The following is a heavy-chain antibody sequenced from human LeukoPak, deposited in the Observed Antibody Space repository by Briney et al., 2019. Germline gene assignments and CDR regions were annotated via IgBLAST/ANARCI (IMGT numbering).Heavy chain of an antibody. CDR2: INHSGST. V-gene: IGHV4-34*01. J-gene: IGHJ4*02. CDR1: GGSFSGYY. Sequence: SETLSLTCAVYGGSFSGYYWSWIRQPPGKGLEWIGEINHSGSTNYNPSLKSRVTLSVDTSKNQFSLKLSSVTAADTAVHYCARAAEYLGYWGQGTLVTVSS. CDR3: ARAAEYLGY.